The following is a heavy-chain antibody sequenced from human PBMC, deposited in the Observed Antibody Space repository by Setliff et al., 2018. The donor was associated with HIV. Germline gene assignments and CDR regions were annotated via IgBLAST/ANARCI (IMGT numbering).Heavy chain of an antibody. CDR1: GYSISSGYY. V-gene: IGHV4-38-2*02. Sequence: SETLSLTCTVSGYSISSGYYWGWIRQPPGKGLEWIGEINHSGSTNYNPSLKSRVTISVDTSKNQFSLKLSSVTAADTAVYFCARVETTVTSRLDYWGQGTLVTVSS. CDR2: INHSGST. CDR3: ARVETTVTSRLDY. D-gene: IGHD4-17*01. J-gene: IGHJ4*02.